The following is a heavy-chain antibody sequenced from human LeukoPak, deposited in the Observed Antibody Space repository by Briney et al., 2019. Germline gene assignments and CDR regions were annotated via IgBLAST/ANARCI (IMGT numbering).Heavy chain of an antibody. V-gene: IGHV3-21*01. D-gene: IGHD2/OR15-2a*01. CDR1: GFTFSSYS. CDR2: ISSSSSYI. J-gene: IGHJ6*02. Sequence: PGGSLRLSCAASGFTFSSYSMNWVRQAPGKGLEWVSSISSSSSYIYYADSVKGRFTISRDNAKNSLYLQMNSLRAEDTAVYYCAREVIPYFGGMDVWGQGTTVTVSS. CDR3: AREVIPYFGGMDV.